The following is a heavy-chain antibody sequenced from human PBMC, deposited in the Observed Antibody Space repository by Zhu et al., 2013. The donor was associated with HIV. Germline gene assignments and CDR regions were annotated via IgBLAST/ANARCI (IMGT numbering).Heavy chain of an antibody. CDR2: IIPIFGTA. CDR3: ATWNTGQGGYSYGTYYYYYGMDV. CDR1: GGTFSSYA. Sequence: QVQLVQSGAEVKKPGSSVKVSCKASGGTFSSYAISWVRQAPGQGLEWMGGIIPIFGTANYAQKFQGRVTITADESTSTAYMELSSLRSEDTAAYYCATWNTGQGGYSYGTYYYYYGMDVWGQGTTVTVSS. V-gene: IGHV1-69*12. J-gene: IGHJ6*02. D-gene: IGHD5-18*01.